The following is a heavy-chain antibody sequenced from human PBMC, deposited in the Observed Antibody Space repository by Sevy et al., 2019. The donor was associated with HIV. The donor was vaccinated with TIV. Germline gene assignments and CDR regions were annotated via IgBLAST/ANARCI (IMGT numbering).Heavy chain of an antibody. CDR3: ARAYCSGGRCYSLAY. CDR2: ISPHNGDT. D-gene: IGHD2-15*01. J-gene: IGHJ4*02. V-gene: IGHV1-18*01. Sequence: ASVKVSCKTSGYTFTNYRIFWVRQAPGQGPESMGWISPHNGDTRYAQKLQGRVTLITDTSTTTAYMELRSLRSDDSALYYCARAYCSGGRCYSLAYWGQGTLVTVSS. CDR1: GYTFTNYR.